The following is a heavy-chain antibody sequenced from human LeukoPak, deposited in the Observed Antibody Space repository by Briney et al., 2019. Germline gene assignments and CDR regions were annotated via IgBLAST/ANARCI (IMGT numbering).Heavy chain of an antibody. CDR3: AQTPLNYYYYYYMDV. V-gene: IGHV4-61*02. Sequence: SQTLSLTCTVSGGSVSSGSYYWIWIRQPAGKGLEWIGRIYTSGSTNYNPSLKRRVTISVDTSKNQFSLKLSSVTAADTAVYYCAQTPLNYYYYYYMDVWGKGTTVTVSS. CDR1: GGSVSSGSYY. J-gene: IGHJ6*03. CDR2: IYTSGST.